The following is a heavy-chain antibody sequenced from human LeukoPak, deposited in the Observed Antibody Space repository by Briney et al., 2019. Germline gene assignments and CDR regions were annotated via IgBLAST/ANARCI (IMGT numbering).Heavy chain of an antibody. CDR3: ARSGTKTNGFDY. CDR1: GGSISTYY. V-gene: IGHV4-59*01. CDR2: IYYSGST. D-gene: IGHD2-8*01. Sequence: SETLSLTCTVSGGSISTYYWSWIRQPPGKGLEWIGYIYYSGSTNYSPSLQSRVTISVNTSRNQFSLRLISVTAADTAMYYCARSGTKTNGFDYWGQGTLVTVSS. J-gene: IGHJ4*02.